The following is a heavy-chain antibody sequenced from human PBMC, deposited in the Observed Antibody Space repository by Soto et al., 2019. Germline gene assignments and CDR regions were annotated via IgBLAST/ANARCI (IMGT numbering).Heavy chain of an antibody. V-gene: IGHV3-7*01. J-gene: IGHJ4*02. Sequence: GGSLRLSCAASGFTFSSFWMSWFRQAPGKGLEWVANIKQDGSEKYYVDSVMGRFTISRDNAKNSLYLQMNSLRAEDTAIYYCARARNSDYWGQGTLVTVSS. CDR2: IKQDGSEK. CDR1: GFTFSSFW. CDR3: ARARNSDY.